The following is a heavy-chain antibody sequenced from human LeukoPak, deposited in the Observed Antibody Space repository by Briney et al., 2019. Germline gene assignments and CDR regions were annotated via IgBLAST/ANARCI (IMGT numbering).Heavy chain of an antibody. V-gene: IGHV3-53*01. J-gene: IGHJ4*02. D-gene: IGHD3-22*01. Sequence: PGGSLRLPCTVSGFTVSSNSMSWVRQAPGKGLEWVSFIYSGGNTHNSDSVKGRFTISRDNSKNTLYLQMNSLRAEDTAVYYCARRAGDYSHPYDYWGQGTLVTVSS. CDR2: IYSGGNT. CDR3: ARRAGDYSHPYDY. CDR1: GFTVSSNS.